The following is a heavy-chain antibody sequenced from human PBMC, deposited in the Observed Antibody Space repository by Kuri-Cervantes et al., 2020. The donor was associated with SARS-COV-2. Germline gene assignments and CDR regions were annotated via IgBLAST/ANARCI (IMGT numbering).Heavy chain of an antibody. D-gene: IGHD2-2*01. CDR3: PKDLVTAAMLDY. CDR2: TCYDGSNK. V-gene: IGHV3-33*06. J-gene: IGHJ4*02. CDR1: GFTFSSYG. Sequence: GESLKISCAASGFTFSSYGMNWVRQAPGKGLEWVAVTCYDGSNKYYADSVKGRFTISRDNSKNTLYLQMNSLRAEDTAVYYCPKDLVTAAMLDYWGPGTMVTVSS.